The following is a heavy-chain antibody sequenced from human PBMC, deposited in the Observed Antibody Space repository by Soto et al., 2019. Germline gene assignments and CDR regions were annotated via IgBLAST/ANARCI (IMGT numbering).Heavy chain of an antibody. J-gene: IGHJ4*02. CDR3: ARDPPGNDGAFDY. V-gene: IGHV3-66*01. D-gene: IGHD1-1*01. CDR1: GFSVSDNH. CDR2: IYMSDST. Sequence: EVQLVESGGGLVQPGGSLRLSCEASGFSVSDNHMSWVRQAPGKGLEGVSLIYMSDSTYYADSVKGRFTISRDTSRNTLYLQMNSLRPEDTAVYYCARDPPGNDGAFDYWGQGILVTVSS.